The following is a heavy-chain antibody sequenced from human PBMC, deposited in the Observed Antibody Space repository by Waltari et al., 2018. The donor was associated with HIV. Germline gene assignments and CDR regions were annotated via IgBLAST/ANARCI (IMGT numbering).Heavy chain of an antibody. CDR1: GFTFSSYS. Sequence: EVQLVESGGGLVKPGGSLRLSCAASGFTFSSYSMNWVRQAPGKGLGWVSSISSSSTYIYYADSVKGRFTISRDNAKNSLYLQMNSLRAEDTAVYYCVRGLRLGELSLYFDYWGQGTLVTVSS. CDR2: ISSSSTYI. V-gene: IGHV3-21*01. CDR3: VRGLRLGELSLYFDY. J-gene: IGHJ4*02. D-gene: IGHD3-16*02.